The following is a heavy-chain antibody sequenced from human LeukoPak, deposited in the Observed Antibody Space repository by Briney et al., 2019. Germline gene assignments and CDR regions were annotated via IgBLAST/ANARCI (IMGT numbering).Heavy chain of an antibody. CDR2: ISYDGSNK. V-gene: IGHV3-30-3*01. J-gene: IGHJ4*02. D-gene: IGHD6-6*01. Sequence: GSLRLSCAASGFTFSSYAMSWVRQAPGKGLEWVAVISYDGSNKYYADSVKGRFTISRDNSKNTLYLQMNSLRAEDTAVYYCARVSRPSIAARPIDYWGQGTLVTVSS. CDR1: GFTFSSYA. CDR3: ARVSRPSIAARPIDY.